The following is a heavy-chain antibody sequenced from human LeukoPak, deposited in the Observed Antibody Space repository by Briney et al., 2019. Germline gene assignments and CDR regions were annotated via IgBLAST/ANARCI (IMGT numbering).Heavy chain of an antibody. CDR2: VITIFGIP. CDR1: GGTFSNYG. Sequence: SVKVSCKASGGTFSNYGFSWVRQAPGQGLELMGGVITIFGIPNYALKFQGRHTITADDSTSTAYRELSSLRSEDTAVYYCARDAGPYHHDSNGYYSDWGQGTRVTVSS. J-gene: IGHJ4*02. D-gene: IGHD3-22*01. V-gene: IGHV1-69*13. CDR3: ARDAGPYHHDSNGYYSD.